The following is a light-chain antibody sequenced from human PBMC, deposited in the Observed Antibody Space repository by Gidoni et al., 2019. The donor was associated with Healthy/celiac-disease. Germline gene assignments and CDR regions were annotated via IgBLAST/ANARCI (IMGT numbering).Light chain of an antibody. CDR1: QSLLQSNGSNY. J-gene: IGKJ3*01. CDR2: LGA. V-gene: IGKV2-28*01. Sequence: DLVMTHSPLPLPLTPGEPASISCRSRQSLLQSNGSNYLDWYRKKQGQSPQLLIYLGANRASGVPDRFSGSGAGTDFTLKISRVEAEDVGVYYCMQALQTPQTVGPGTKVDIK. CDR3: MQALQTPQT.